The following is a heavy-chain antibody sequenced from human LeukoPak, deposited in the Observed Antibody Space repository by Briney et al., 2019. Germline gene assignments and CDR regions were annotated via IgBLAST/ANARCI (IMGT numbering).Heavy chain of an antibody. CDR2: ISSSASFI. Sequence: GGSLRLSCAASGFTFSSYEMNWVRQAPGKGLEWVSYISSSASFIYYADSVEGRFTISRDNAKNSLFLQMNSLRAEDTAVYYCAREQLGLDAFDIWGQGTMVTVSS. CDR1: GFTFSSYE. D-gene: IGHD1-1*01. J-gene: IGHJ3*02. V-gene: IGHV3-48*03. CDR3: AREQLGLDAFDI.